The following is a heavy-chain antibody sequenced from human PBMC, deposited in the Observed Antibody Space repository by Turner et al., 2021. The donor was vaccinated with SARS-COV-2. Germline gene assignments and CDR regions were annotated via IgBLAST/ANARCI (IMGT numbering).Heavy chain of an antibody. CDR3: AKSQGLYCSGGSCYSAVFDY. CDR1: GFTLCSYG. CDR2: ISYDGSNK. V-gene: IGHV3-30*18. J-gene: IGHJ4*02. Sequence: QVQLVESGGGVVQPGRSLRLSCAASGFTLCSYGMHWVRQAPGKGLEWVAVISYDGSNKYYADSVKGRFTISRDNSKNTLYLQMNSLRAEDTAVYYCAKSQGLYCSGGSCYSAVFDYWGQGTLVTVSS. D-gene: IGHD2-15*01.